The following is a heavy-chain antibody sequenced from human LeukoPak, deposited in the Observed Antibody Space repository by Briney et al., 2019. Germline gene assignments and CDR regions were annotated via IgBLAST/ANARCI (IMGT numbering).Heavy chain of an antibody. V-gene: IGHV3-53*01. J-gene: IGHJ4*02. D-gene: IGHD3-22*01. Sequence: GGSLRLSCAASGFTVSSNYMSWVRQAPGKGLEWVSVIYSGGSTYYADSVKGRFTISRDNSKNTLYLQMNSLRAEDTAVYYCAREPDYYDSSGADYWGQGTLVTVSS. CDR1: GFTVSSNY. CDR3: AREPDYYDSSGADY. CDR2: IYSGGST.